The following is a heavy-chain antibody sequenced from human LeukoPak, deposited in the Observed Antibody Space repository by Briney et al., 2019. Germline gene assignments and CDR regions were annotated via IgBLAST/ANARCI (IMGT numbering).Heavy chain of an antibody. CDR2: ISWNSGSI. V-gene: IGHV3-9*01. J-gene: IGHJ4*02. CDR3: AKDRVGYFDY. Sequence: GRSLRLSCAASGFTFDDYAMHWVRQAPGKGLEWVSGISWNSGSIGYADSVKGRFTISRDNAKNSLYLQMNSLRAEDTALYYCAKDRVGYFDYWGQGTLVTVSS. CDR1: GFTFDDYA.